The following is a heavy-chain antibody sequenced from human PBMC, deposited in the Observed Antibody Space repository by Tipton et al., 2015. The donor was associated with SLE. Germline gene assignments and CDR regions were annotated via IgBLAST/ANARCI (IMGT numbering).Heavy chain of an antibody. Sequence: GSLRLSCAASGFTFSNYWMSWVRQAPGKGLEWVANIRQDGSEKYYVDSVKGRFTISRDNAKNSLYLQMNSLRAEDTAVYYCKTVAPTFDFWGQGTMVTVSS. CDR2: IRQDGSEK. D-gene: IGHD2-21*01. CDR3: KTVAPTFDF. J-gene: IGHJ3*01. CDR1: GFTFSNYW. V-gene: IGHV3-7*03.